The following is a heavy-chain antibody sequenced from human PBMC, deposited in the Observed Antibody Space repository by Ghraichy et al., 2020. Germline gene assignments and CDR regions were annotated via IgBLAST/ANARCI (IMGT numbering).Heavy chain of an antibody. CDR3: ARDHRWLVSYYYYGMDV. CDR1: GFTFSSYW. D-gene: IGHD6-19*01. CDR2: IKQDGSEK. J-gene: IGHJ6*02. V-gene: IGHV3-7*03. Sequence: GGSLRLSCAASGFTFSSYWMSWVRQAPGKGLEWVANIKQDGSEKYYVDSVKGRFTISRDNAKNSLYLQMNSLRAEDTAMYYCARDHRWLVSYYYYGMDVWGQGPTVTVSS.